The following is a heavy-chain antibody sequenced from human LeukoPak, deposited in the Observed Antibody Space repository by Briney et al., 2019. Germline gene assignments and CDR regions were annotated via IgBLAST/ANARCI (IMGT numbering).Heavy chain of an antibody. CDR2: FDPEDGET. CDR1: GYTLTELS. J-gene: IGHJ4*02. D-gene: IGHD1-26*01. V-gene: IGHV1-24*01. CDR3: ARDSPEWELLEEAFDY. Sequence: ASVKVSCKVSGYTLTELSMHWVRQAPGKGLEWMGGFDPEDGETIYAQKFQGRVTMTEDTSTDTAYMELSSLRSEDTAVYYCARDSPEWELLEEAFDYWGQGTLVTVSS.